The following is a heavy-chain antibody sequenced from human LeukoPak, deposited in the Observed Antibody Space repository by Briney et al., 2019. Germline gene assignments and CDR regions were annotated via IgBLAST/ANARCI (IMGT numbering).Heavy chain of an antibody. CDR1: GFTFSNAW. V-gene: IGHV3-15*01. CDR3: TTYYYYDSSGYSRIFDY. J-gene: IGHJ4*02. Sequence: PGGSLRLSCAASGFTFSNAWMSWVRQAPGKGLEWVGRIKSKTDGGTTDYAAPVKGRFTISRDDSKNTLYLQMNSLKTEDTAVYYCTTYYYYDSSGYSRIFDYWGQGTLVTVSS. D-gene: IGHD3-22*01. CDR2: IKSKTDGGTT.